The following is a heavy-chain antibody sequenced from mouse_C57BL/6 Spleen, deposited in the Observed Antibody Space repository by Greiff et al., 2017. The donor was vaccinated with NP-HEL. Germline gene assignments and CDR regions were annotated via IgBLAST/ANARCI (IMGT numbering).Heavy chain of an antibody. Sequence: VQLQQSGAELVRPGTSVKVSCKASGYAFTNYLIEWVKQRPGQGLEWIGVINPGSGGTNYNEKFKGKATLTADKSSSTAYMQLSSLTSEDSAVYFCARVYGSTYYYAMDYWGQGTSVTVSS. J-gene: IGHJ4*01. CDR1: GYAFTNYL. CDR2: INPGSGGT. D-gene: IGHD1-1*01. V-gene: IGHV1-54*01. CDR3: ARVYGSTYYYAMDY.